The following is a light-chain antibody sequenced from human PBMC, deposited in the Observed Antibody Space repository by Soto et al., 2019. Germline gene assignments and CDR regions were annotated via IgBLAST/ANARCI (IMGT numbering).Light chain of an antibody. CDR1: QSVSSF. CDR2: AAS. J-gene: IGKJ1*01. Sequence: DIQMTQSPSSVSASVGDRVIITCRASQSVSSFLNWYQQKPGKAPNLLIYAASSLQSGVPSRFRGSGSGTDFTLTISSLQPEDFATYYCQQTYSTPQTFGQGTNVDI. CDR3: QQTYSTPQT. V-gene: IGKV1-39*01.